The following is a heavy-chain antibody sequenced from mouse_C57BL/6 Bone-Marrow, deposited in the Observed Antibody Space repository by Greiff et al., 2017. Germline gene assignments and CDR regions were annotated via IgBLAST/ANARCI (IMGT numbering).Heavy chain of an antibody. D-gene: IGHD2-1*01. CDR2: ISDGGSYT. J-gene: IGHJ3*01. CDR3: ARVTILYPFAY. V-gene: IGHV5-4*03. Sequence: DVKLVESGGGLVKPGGSLKLSCAASGFTFSSYAMSWVRQTPEKRLEWVATISDGGSYTYYPDNVKGRFTISRDNAKNNLYLQMSHLKSEDTAMYCCARVTILYPFAYWGQGTLVTVSA. CDR1: GFTFSSYA.